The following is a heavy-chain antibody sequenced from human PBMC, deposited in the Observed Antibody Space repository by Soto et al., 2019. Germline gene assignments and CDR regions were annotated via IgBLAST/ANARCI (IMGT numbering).Heavy chain of an antibody. V-gene: IGHV1-69*12. D-gene: IGHD2-15*01. CDR3: ARGDCVGGSCYGPVAADYYGMDV. CDR1: GGTFSSYA. J-gene: IGHJ6*02. Sequence: QVQLVQSGAEVKKPGSSVKVSCKASGGTFSSYAISWVRQAPGQGLEWMGGIIPIFGTANYAQKFQGRVTVAADESTSTSCVELSSLRSEDPAGYSCARGDCVGGSCYGPVAADYYGMDVWGQGTTVTVSS. CDR2: IIPIFGTA.